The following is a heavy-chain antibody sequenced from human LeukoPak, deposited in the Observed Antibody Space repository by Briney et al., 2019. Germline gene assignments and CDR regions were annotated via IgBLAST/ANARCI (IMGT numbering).Heavy chain of an antibody. D-gene: IGHD5-24*01. CDR3: ARDKGYNSAY. J-gene: IGHJ4*02. CDR1: GFSITKYW. Sequence: GGSLRLSCATSGFSITKYWMSWVRQAPGKGLEWVASIKQDGEKYYVDSVEGRFTIPRDNAKNSLYLQMYSLRPEDTAVYYCARDKGYNSAYWGRGTLVTVSS. CDR2: IKQDGEK. V-gene: IGHV3-7*01.